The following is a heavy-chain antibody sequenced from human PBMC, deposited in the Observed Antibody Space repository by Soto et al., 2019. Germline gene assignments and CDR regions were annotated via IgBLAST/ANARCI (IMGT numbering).Heavy chain of an antibody. CDR3: ARRWGRTFDY. V-gene: IGHV4-59*08. CDR1: GGSISSYY. J-gene: IGHJ4*02. D-gene: IGHD7-27*01. Sequence: SETLSLTCTVSGGSISSYYWSWIRQPSGKGLEWIGYIYYSGSTNYNPSLKSRVTISVDTSKNQFSLKLSAVTAADTAVYYCARRWGRTFDYWAQGTRVTVSS. CDR2: IYYSGST.